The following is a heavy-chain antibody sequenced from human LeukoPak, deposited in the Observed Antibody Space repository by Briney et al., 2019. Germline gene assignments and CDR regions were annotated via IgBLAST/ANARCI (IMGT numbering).Heavy chain of an antibody. Sequence: ASVKVSCKASGYTFSAYYMHWVRQAPGQGLEWMGWINPNSGGTNYAQKFQGRVTMTRDTSISTAFMELSSLRSDDTAVYYCARDRKAAAGSGWFDPWGQGTLVTVSS. CDR2: INPNSGGT. D-gene: IGHD6-13*01. V-gene: IGHV1-2*02. CDR1: GYTFSAYY. J-gene: IGHJ5*02. CDR3: ARDRKAAAGSGWFDP.